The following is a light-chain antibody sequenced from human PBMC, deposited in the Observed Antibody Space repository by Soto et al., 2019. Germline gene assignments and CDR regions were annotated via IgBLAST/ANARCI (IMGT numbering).Light chain of an antibody. V-gene: IGLV2-14*01. CDR3: SSYSISTAYL. Sequence: QTVVTQPASVSGSPGQSITISCTGTSSDVGGYDYVSWYQLHPGKAPKLMVFEVSNRPSGVSYRFSGSKSGNTASLTISGLQAEDEADYFCSSYSISTAYLFGTGTKLPVL. J-gene: IGLJ1*01. CDR1: SSDVGGYDY. CDR2: EVS.